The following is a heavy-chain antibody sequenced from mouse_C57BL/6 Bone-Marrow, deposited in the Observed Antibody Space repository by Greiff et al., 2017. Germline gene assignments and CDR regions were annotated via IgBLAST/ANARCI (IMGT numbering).Heavy chain of an antibody. CDR2: INPSSGYT. J-gene: IGHJ2*01. V-gene: IGHV1-7*01. Sequence: QVQLQQSGAELAKPGASVKLSCKASGYTFTSYWMHWVKQRPGQGLEWIGYINPSSGYTKYNQKFKDQATLTADKSSSTAYMQLSSLTYEDAAVYYCARGGYPYFDDWGQGTTRTVSA. CDR3: ARGGYPYFDD. D-gene: IGHD3-1*01. CDR1: GYTFTSYW.